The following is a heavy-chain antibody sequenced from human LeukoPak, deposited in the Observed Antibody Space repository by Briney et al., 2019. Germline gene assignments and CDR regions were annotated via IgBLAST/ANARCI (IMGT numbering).Heavy chain of an antibody. CDR2: ISSSGSTI. D-gene: IGHD3-10*01. Sequence: GGSLRLSCAASGLTFSDYYMSWIRQAPGKGLEWVSYISSSGSTIYYADSVKGRFTISRDNAKNSLYLQMNSLRAEDTAVYYCARDQRSITMVRGTNNWFDPWGQGTLVTVSS. V-gene: IGHV3-11*01. CDR1: GLTFSDYY. J-gene: IGHJ5*02. CDR3: ARDQRSITMVRGTNNWFDP.